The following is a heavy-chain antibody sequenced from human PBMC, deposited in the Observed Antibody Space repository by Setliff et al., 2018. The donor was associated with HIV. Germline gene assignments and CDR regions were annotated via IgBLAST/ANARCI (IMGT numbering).Heavy chain of an antibody. CDR1: GVSITNGTFY. J-gene: IGHJ5*02. V-gene: IGHV4-61*02. D-gene: IGHD6-13*01. CDR2: IAKTGST. CDR3: ARDFKRNNSPCRFDP. Sequence: PSETLSLTCTVSGVSITNGTFYWNWIRQPAGKGLEWIGRIAKTGSTNYNPSLKSRLTISMDTSKNQFSLKLNSVTAADTAVYYCARDFKRNNSPCRFDPWGPGTLVTVSS.